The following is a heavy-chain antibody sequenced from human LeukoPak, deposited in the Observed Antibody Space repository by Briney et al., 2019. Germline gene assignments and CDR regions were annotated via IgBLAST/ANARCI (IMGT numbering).Heavy chain of an antibody. CDR1: GGSISSSY. CDR2: IYYSGST. J-gene: IGHJ4*02. D-gene: IGHD6-13*01. CDR3: ARLYGSTWGYFDY. V-gene: IGHV4-59*08. Sequence: PSETLSLTCTVSGGSISSSYWSWIRQPPGKGLEWIGYIYYSGSTNYNPSLNSRVTISVDTSKNQFSLKLRSVTAADTAVYYCARLYGSTWGYFDYWGQGTPVTVSS.